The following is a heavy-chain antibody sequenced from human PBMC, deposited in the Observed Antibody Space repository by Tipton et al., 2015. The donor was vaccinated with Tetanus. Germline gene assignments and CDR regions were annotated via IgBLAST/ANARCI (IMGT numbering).Heavy chain of an antibody. CDR2: FYVTGAT. V-gene: IGHV4-4*07. Sequence: TLSLTCSVSGGSISNYYWNWIRQPAGKGLEWIGRFYVTGATNHSPALQSRVTMSIDRAKNQVSLTLTSVTAADAAMYYCAREDVYYHDGSGFYAVDVWGRGTMVAVSS. J-gene: IGHJ3*01. CDR3: AREDVYYHDGSGFYAVDV. CDR1: GGSISNYY. D-gene: IGHD3-22*01.